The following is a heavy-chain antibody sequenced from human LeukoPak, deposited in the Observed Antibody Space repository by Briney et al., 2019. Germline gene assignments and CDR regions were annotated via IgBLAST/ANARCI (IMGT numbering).Heavy chain of an antibody. D-gene: IGHD3-10*01. CDR2: VSSDGINT. Sequence: PGGSLRLSCSASGFTFSNFAMSWVRQAPGKGLEWVSAVSSDGINTYYTDSLKGRFTISRDNSKNTLYLQMNSLRAEDTAVYYCAKDDYYGSGSYKHYFDYWGQGTLVTVSS. CDR3: AKDDYYGSGSYKHYFDY. V-gene: IGHV3-23*01. CDR1: GFTFSNFA. J-gene: IGHJ4*02.